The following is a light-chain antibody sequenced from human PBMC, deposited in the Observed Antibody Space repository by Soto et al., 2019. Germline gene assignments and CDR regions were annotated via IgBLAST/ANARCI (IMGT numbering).Light chain of an antibody. CDR2: WAS. J-gene: IGKJ1*01. CDR1: QSVLYSSTSNTY. Sequence: DIVMTQSPDSLAVSLGERATINCKSSQSVLYSSTSNTYLAWYQQKPGQPPKLLIYWASTRESGVPDRFSGSGSGTDFTLTISSLQAEEVAVYYCQQYYSTPTFGQGTKVEIK. V-gene: IGKV4-1*01. CDR3: QQYYSTPT.